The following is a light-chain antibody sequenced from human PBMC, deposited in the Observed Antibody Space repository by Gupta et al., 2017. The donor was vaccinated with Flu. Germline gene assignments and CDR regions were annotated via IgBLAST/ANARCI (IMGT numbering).Light chain of an antibody. V-gene: IGKV3-15*01. CDR2: GAS. CDR3: LQDNNWHPVT. J-gene: IGKJ1*01. Sequence: EVVMTQSPATLSVSPGERATLSCRASQSVSSNLDWYQQKPGQAPRLLIYGASTRDTGIPARVSGSGSGTEFTLTISRVQSEDFAVDYCLQDNNWHPVTFGQGTKVEIK. CDR1: QSVSSN.